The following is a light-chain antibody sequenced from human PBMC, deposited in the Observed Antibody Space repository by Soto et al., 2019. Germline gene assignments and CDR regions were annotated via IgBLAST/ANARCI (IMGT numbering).Light chain of an antibody. J-gene: IGLJ1*01. Sequence: QSALTQPASVSGSPGQSITISCTGTSSDVGSYNYVSWFQQRPGKVPKLVIFEVNYRPSGVSDRFSGSKSGNTASLTITGLRAEDEADYYCTSCITANTRCVFGSGTRSPS. CDR2: EVN. V-gene: IGLV2-14*01. CDR3: TSCITANTRCV. CDR1: SSDVGSYNY.